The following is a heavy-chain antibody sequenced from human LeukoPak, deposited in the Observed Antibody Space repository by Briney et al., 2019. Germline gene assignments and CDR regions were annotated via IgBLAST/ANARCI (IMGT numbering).Heavy chain of an antibody. CDR1: GFTFSSYG. Sequence: GGSLRLSCAAYGFTFSSYGMNWVRQAPGKGLEWVSAIFASGGSTYYADSVKGRFTISRDNSKNTLYLQMNSLRAEDTALYYCSKGRGPAAVAPDYWGQGTLVTVSS. J-gene: IGHJ4*02. CDR3: SKGRGPAAVAPDY. D-gene: IGHD2-2*01. CDR2: IFASGGST. V-gene: IGHV3-23*01.